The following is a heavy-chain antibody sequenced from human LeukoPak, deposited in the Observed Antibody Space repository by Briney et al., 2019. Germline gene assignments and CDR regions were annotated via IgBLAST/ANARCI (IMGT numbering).Heavy chain of an antibody. Sequence: PGESLKISCKGSGYSFTSYWIGWVRQMPGKGLEWMGIIYPGDSDTRYSPSFQGQVPISADKSISTAYLQWSSLKASDTAMYYCARSIVGALDAFDIWGQGTMVTVSS. CDR2: IYPGDSDT. CDR3: ARSIVGALDAFDI. D-gene: IGHD1-26*01. CDR1: GYSFTSYW. V-gene: IGHV5-51*01. J-gene: IGHJ3*02.